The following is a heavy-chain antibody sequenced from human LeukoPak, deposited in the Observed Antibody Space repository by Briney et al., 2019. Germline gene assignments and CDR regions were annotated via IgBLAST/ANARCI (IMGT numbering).Heavy chain of an antibody. CDR1: GYTFTDFY. CDR3: ARAYYYDSGRVGGYAFDI. CDR2: VDSEDGKT. Sequence: ASVKVSCKASGYTFTDFYMHWVQQAPGKGLEWMGLVDSEDGKTIYAEKFQGRITITADTSTDTVYMELSSLRSEDTAVYYCARAYYYDSGRVGGYAFDIWGQGTMVTVSS. D-gene: IGHD3-22*01. J-gene: IGHJ3*02. V-gene: IGHV1-69-2*01.